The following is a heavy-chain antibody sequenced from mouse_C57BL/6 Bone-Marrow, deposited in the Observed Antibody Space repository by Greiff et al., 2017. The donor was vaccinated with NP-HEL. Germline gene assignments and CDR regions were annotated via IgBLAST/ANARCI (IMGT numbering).Heavy chain of an antibody. Sequence: EVQLQQSGAELVRPGASVKLSCTASGFNIKDYYMHWVKQRPEQGLEWIGRIDPEDGDTEYAPKFQGKATMTADTSSNTAYLQLSSLTSEDTAVYYCTTRDYSAWFAYWGQGTLVTVSA. CDR2: IDPEDGDT. V-gene: IGHV14-1*01. J-gene: IGHJ3*01. CDR1: GFNIKDYY. CDR3: TTRDYSAWFAY. D-gene: IGHD1-1*01.